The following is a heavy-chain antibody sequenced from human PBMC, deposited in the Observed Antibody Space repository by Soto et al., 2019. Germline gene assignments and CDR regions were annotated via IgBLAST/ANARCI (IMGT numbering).Heavy chain of an antibody. J-gene: IGHJ6*02. D-gene: IGHD3-3*01. CDR2: ISSSSSYI. CDR1: GFTFSSYS. Sequence: PGGALRVSCAASGFTFSSYSMNWVRQAPGKGLEWVSSISSSSSYIYYADSVKGRFTISRDNAKNSLYLQMNSLRAEDTAVYYCARDSTSGVVTSYFYYYGMDVWGQGTKVTVSS. CDR3: ARDSTSGVVTSYFYYYGMDV. V-gene: IGHV3-21*01.